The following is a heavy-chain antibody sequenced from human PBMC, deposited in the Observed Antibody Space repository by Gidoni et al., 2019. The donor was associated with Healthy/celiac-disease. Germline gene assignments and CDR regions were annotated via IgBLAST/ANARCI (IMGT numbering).Heavy chain of an antibody. J-gene: IGHJ4*02. CDR3: AKDLRDYGSGSDAIFDY. CDR1: GFTFSSYA. CDR2: ISGSCGST. D-gene: IGHD3-10*01. Sequence: EVQLLESGGGLVQPGGSLRLSCAASGFTFSSYAMSWVRQATGKGLEWVSDISGSCGSTYYADSVKGRFTISRDNSKNTLYLQMNSLRAEDTAVYYCAKDLRDYGSGSDAIFDYWGQGTLVTVSS. V-gene: IGHV3-23*01.